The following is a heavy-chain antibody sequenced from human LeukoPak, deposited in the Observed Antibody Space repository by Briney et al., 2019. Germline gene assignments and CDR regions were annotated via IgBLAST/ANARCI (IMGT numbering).Heavy chain of an antibody. CDR3: ARATPYYYDSSGYYNIDY. CDR1: GYTFTSYY. J-gene: IGHJ4*02. D-gene: IGHD3-22*01. CDR2: INPSGGST. Sequence: ASVKVSCKASGYTFTSYYMHWVRQAPEQGLEWMGIINPSGGSTSYAQKFQGRVTMTRDTSTSTVYMELSSLRSEDTAVYYCARATPYYYDSSGYYNIDYWGQGTLVTVSS. V-gene: IGHV1-46*01.